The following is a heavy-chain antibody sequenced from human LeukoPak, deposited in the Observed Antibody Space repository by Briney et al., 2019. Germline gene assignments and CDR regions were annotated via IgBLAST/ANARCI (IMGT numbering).Heavy chain of an antibody. V-gene: IGHV3-23*01. J-gene: IGHJ3*02. D-gene: IGHD4-23*01. CDR3: AKDRGEYTVVTHGDAFDI. Sequence: GGSLRLSCAASGFTFSSYALSWVRQAPGKGLEWVSVISGSGGSTYYGDSVKGRFTISRDNSKNTVYLQMNSLRAEDTAVYYCAKDRGEYTVVTHGDAFDIWGQGTMVTVSS. CDR1: GFTFSSYA. CDR2: ISGSGGST.